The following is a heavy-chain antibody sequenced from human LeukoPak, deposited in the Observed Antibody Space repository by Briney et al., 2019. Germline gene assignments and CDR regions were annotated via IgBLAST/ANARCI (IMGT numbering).Heavy chain of an antibody. V-gene: IGHV3-7*03. J-gene: IGHJ6*02. CDR1: GFTVSSNY. D-gene: IGHD5-12*01. Sequence: SGGSLRLSCAASGFTVSSNYMSWVRQAPGKGLEWVATIHQDGSEKSYVDSVKGRFTISRDNTKNSLFLQMSGLGVEDTAVYYCARGSGHDRVYYYGMDVWGQGTTVTVSS. CDR2: IHQDGSEK. CDR3: ARGSGHDRVYYYGMDV.